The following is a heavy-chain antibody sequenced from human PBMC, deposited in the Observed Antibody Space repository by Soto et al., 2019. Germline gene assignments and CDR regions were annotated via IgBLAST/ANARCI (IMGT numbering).Heavy chain of an antibody. V-gene: IGHV3-23*01. CDR1: GFTFSNYA. Sequence: GGSLRLSCAASGFTFSNYAMSWVRQAPGKGLEWVSAISGSGGSTYYADSVKGRFTISRDNSKNTLYLQMNSLRAEDTAVYYCAKDLSRGYDDFWSGYYFDYWGQGTLVTVSS. D-gene: IGHD3-3*01. J-gene: IGHJ4*02. CDR3: AKDLSRGYDDFWSGYYFDY. CDR2: ISGSGGST.